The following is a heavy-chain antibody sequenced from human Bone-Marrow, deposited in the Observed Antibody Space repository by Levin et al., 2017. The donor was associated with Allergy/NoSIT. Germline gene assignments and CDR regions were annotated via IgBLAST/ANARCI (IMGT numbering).Heavy chain of an antibody. CDR2: IFYDDSDT. D-gene: IGHD6-19*01. CDR1: GFIFSRYP. CDR3: TRDGAVAGLRYYDL. J-gene: IGHJ2*01. V-gene: IGHV3-33*01. Sequence: GGSLRLSCAASGFIFSRYPMHWVRQAPGKGPEWLAAIFYDDSDTYYAESVKGRFTISRDDLKDTLSLQMNSVRAEDTAVYYCTRDGAVAGLRYYDLWGRGTLVTVSS.